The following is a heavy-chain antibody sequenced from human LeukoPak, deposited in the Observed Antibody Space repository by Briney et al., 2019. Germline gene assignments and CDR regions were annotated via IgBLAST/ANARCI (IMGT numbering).Heavy chain of an antibody. D-gene: IGHD2-8*02. CDR1: GFSFSDYW. V-gene: IGHV3-7*01. Sequence: GGSLRLSCAASGFSFSDYWMSWVRQAPGKGLEWVANIKKDGSEKHYVDSVKGRFTISRDNSKNTLYLQMNSLRAEDTAVYYCARDLVYWGQGTLVTVSS. CDR2: IKKDGSEK. CDR3: ARDLVY. J-gene: IGHJ4*02.